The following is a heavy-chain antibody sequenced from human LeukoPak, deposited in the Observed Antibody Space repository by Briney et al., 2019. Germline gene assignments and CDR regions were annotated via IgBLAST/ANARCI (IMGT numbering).Heavy chain of an antibody. V-gene: IGHV1-8*01. Sequence: ASVKVSFKASGYTFTSYDINWVRQATGQGLEWMGWMNPNSGNTGYAQKFQGRVTMTRNTSISTAYMELSSLRSEDTAVYYWARDVMISGYSSPWGQGTLVTVSS. J-gene: IGHJ5*02. CDR2: MNPNSGNT. CDR3: ARDVMISGYSSP. D-gene: IGHD3-22*01. CDR1: GYTFTSYD.